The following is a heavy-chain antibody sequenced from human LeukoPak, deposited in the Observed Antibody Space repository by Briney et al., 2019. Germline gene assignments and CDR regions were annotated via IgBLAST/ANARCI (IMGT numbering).Heavy chain of an antibody. CDR1: GFTFDDYA. Sequence: PGRSLRLSCAASGFTFDDYAMHWVRQAPGKGLEWVSGISWNSGSIGYADSVKGRFTISRDNAKNSLYLQMNSLRAEDTALYYCAKAQDIVVVPASLDYWGQGTLVTVSS. V-gene: IGHV3-9*01. J-gene: IGHJ4*02. CDR3: AKAQDIVVVPASLDY. D-gene: IGHD2-2*01. CDR2: ISWNSGSI.